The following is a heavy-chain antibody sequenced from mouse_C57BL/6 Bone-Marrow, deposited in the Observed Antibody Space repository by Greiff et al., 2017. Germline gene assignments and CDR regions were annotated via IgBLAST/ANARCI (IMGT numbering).Heavy chain of an antibody. CDR2: INPSNGGT. CDR3: ERRGLLWLPYYAMDY. CDR1: GYTFTSYW. J-gene: IGHJ4*01. Sequence: QVQLQQSGTELVKPGASVKLSCKASGYTFTSYWMHWVKQRPGQGLEWIGNINPSNGGTNYNEKFKSKATLTVDKSSSTAYMQLSSLKSDDSAVYYCERRGLLWLPYYAMDYWGQGTSVTVSS. V-gene: IGHV1-53*01. D-gene: IGHD2-2*01.